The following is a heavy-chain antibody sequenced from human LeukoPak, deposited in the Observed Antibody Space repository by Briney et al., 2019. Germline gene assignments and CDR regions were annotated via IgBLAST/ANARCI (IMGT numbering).Heavy chain of an antibody. D-gene: IGHD1-7*01. J-gene: IGHJ4*02. Sequence: GGSLRLSCAASGFTFSSYVMSWVRQAPGKGLEWVSAISGSGGSTYYAVSVKGRFTISRDKSKNTLSLQMNILRAEDTAVYYCAKDPASWNYQFDYWGQGTLVTVSS. V-gene: IGHV3-23*01. CDR2: ISGSGGST. CDR3: AKDPASWNYQFDY. CDR1: GFTFSSYV.